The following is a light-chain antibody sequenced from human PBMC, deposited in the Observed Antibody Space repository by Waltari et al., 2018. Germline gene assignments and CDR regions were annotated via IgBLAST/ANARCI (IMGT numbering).Light chain of an antibody. CDR1: SGSIASTY. J-gene: IGLJ3*02. Sequence: NFMLTQPHSVSESPGKTVTISCTRSSGSIASTYVQWYQQPPGRAPTTVIYEHNKRPPGVPDRFSGSIHSSANSASLTISGLKTEDEADYYCQSYDISNHWVFGGGTKLTVL. CDR3: QSYDISNHWV. CDR2: EHN. V-gene: IGLV6-57*03.